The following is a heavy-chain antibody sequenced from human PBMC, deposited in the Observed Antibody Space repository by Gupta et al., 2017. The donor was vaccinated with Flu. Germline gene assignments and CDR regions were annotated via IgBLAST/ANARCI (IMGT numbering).Heavy chain of an antibody. J-gene: IGHJ4*02. V-gene: IGHV1-18*01. CDR1: GYTFTSYG. D-gene: IGHD2-21*02. CDR3: ARDDRRTRSYCGGDCSPPFDY. Sequence: QVQLVQSGAEVKKPGASVKVSCKASGYTFTSYGISWVRQAPGQGLEWMGWISAYNGNTNYAQKLQGRVTMTTDTSTSTAYMELRSLRSDDTAVYYCARDDRRTRSYCGGDCSPPFDYWGQGTLVTVSS. CDR2: ISAYNGNT.